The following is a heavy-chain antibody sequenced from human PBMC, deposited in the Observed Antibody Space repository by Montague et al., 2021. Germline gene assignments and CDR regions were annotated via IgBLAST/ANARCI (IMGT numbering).Heavy chain of an antibody. CDR2: ISHTGST. Sequence: SETLSLTCAVYGGSLSGYIWNWIRQPPGRDLEWIGQISHTGSTSYNPSLKSRVTMSVDTSENHVSLRLNSVTAADTAVCYCTRGEVAVTGIDYWGQGALVTVSS. D-gene: IGHD6-19*01. J-gene: IGHJ4*02. CDR1: GGSLSGYI. V-gene: IGHV4-34*01. CDR3: TRGEVAVTGIDY.